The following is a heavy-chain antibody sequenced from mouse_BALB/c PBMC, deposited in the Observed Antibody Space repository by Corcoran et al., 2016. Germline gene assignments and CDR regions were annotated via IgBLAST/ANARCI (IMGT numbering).Heavy chain of an antibody. J-gene: IGHJ2*01. CDR3: ARKDYENFDY. D-gene: IGHD1-1*01. CDR1: GYTFTNYG. Sequence: QIQLVQSGPELKKPGETVKISCKASGYTFTNYGMNWVKQAPGKGLKWMGWINTYTGEPTYADDFKGRFAFSLETSANTAYLQINNLKNEDTATYFCARKDYENFDYWGQGTTLTVSS. CDR2: INTYTGEP. V-gene: IGHV9-3-1*01.